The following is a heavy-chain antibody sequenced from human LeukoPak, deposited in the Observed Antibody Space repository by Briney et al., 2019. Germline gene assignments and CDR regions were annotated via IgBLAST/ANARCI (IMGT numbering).Heavy chain of an antibody. CDR2: ISYDGSNK. V-gene: IGHV3-30*18. D-gene: IGHD6-6*01. J-gene: IGHJ6*02. Sequence: PGRSLRLSCAASGFTFSSYGMHWVRQAPGKGLEWVAVISYDGSNKYYADSVKGRFTISRDNSKNTLYLQMNSLRAEDTAVCYCAKGRFEYSSSPTYYYYGMDVWGQGTTVTVSS. CDR3: AKGRFEYSSSPTYYYYGMDV. CDR1: GFTFSSYG.